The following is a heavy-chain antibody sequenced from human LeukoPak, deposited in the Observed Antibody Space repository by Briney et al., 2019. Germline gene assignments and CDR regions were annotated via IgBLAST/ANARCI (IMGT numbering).Heavy chain of an antibody. J-gene: IGHJ4*02. Sequence: ETLSLTCTVSGYSISSDYYWGWIRQPPGKGLEWVSTISGSGDYTYYADSVKGRFTISRDNSKNTLYLQMNSLRAEDTAVYYCAKVTYGSGTYGAFDSWGQGTLVTVSS. CDR1: GYSISSDY. V-gene: IGHV3-23*01. D-gene: IGHD3-10*01. CDR3: AKVTYGSGTYGAFDS. CDR2: ISGSGDYT.